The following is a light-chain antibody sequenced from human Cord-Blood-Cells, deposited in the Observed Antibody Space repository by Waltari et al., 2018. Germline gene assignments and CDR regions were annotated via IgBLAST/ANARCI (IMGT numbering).Light chain of an antibody. Sequence: SYVLTQPPSVSVAPGKTARITCGGNNIGSKSVQWYQKKPGRAPLLVIYYVSDRPSGIPGRFSGSNSGNTATLTISRVEAGDEADYYCQVWDSSSDHRVFGGGTKLTVL. CDR1: NIGSKS. V-gene: IGLV3-21*04. J-gene: IGLJ3*02. CDR2: YVS. CDR3: QVWDSSSDHRV.